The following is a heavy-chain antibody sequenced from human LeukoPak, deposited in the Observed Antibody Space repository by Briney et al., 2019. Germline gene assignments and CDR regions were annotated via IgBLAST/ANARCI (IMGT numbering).Heavy chain of an antibody. CDR3: ARGAGWWDY. V-gene: IGHV4-59*11. Sequence: PSETLSLTCAVSGGPISSHYWSWIRQPPGEGLEWIGYISYSGRINYNPSLKSRVTLSLDTSKNQFSLTLTSVTAADTAVYYCARGAGWWDYWGQGTLVTVSS. J-gene: IGHJ4*02. CDR2: ISYSGRI. D-gene: IGHD2-15*01. CDR1: GGPISSHY.